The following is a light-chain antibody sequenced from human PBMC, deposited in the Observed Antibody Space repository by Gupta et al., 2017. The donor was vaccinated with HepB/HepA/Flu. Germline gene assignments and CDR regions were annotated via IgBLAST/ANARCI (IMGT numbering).Light chain of an antibody. CDR3: QVWDSSTVV. Sequence: SYELTPPLSVSVALGQTARLTCGGNNIGSKNVHWYQQKPGQAPVLVIYRDSNRPSGIPERFSGSNSGNTATLTISRAQAGDAADYYCQVWDSSTVVFGGGTKLTVL. V-gene: IGLV3-9*01. CDR1: NIGSKN. J-gene: IGLJ2*01. CDR2: RDS.